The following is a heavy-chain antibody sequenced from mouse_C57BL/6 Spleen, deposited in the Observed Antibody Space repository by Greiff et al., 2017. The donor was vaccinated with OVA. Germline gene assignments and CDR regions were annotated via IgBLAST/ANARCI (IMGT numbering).Heavy chain of an antibody. D-gene: IGHD1-1*01. J-gene: IGHJ1*03. CDR2: ISYDGSN. V-gene: IGHV3-6*01. CDR3: ARPHYYGSSYDWYFDV. Sequence: EVKLVESGPGLVKPSQSLSLTCSVTGYSITSGYYWNWIRQFPGNKLEWMGYISYDGSNNYNPSLKNRISITRDTSKNQFFLKLNSVTTEDTATYYCARPHYYGSSYDWYFDVWGTGTTVTVSS. CDR1: GYSITSGYY.